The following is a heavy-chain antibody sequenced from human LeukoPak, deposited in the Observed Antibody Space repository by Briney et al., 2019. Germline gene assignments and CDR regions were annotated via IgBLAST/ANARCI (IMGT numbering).Heavy chain of an antibody. J-gene: IGHJ4*02. V-gene: IGHV1-24*01. CDR1: GYTLTELS. Sequence: ASVKVSCKVSGYTLTELSMHWVRQAPGKGLEWMGGFDPEDGETIYAQKSQGRVTMTEDTSTDTAYMELSSLRSEDTAVYYCATVSSGWPPEIKRPAGDYWGQGTLVTVSS. CDR2: FDPEDGET. CDR3: ATVSSGWPPEIKRPAGDY. D-gene: IGHD6-19*01.